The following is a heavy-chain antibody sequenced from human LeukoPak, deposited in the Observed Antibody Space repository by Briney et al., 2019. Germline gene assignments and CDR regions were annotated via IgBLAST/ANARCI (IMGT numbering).Heavy chain of an antibody. CDR2: ISAYNGNT. CDR1: GYTFTSYG. Sequence: GASVKVSCKASGYTFTSYGISWVRQAPGQGLEWMGWISAYNGNTNYAQKLQGRVTMTTDTSTSTAYMELRSLRSDDTAVYYCARDLLKAIAARVHYYYYYGMDVRGQGTTVTVSS. D-gene: IGHD6-25*01. V-gene: IGHV1-18*01. CDR3: ARDLLKAIAARVHYYYYYGMDV. J-gene: IGHJ6*02.